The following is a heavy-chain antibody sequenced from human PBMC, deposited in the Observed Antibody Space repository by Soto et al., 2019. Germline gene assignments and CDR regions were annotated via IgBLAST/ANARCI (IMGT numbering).Heavy chain of an antibody. Sequence: GASVKVSCKASGGTFSSYAISWVRQAPGQGLEWMGGIIPIFGTANYAQKFQGRVTITADESTSTAYMELSSLRSEDTAVYYCARGSGCISTSCYEPDYYGMDVWGQGTTVTVS. CDR1: GGTFSSYA. CDR2: IIPIFGTA. CDR3: ARGSGCISTSCYEPDYYGMDV. V-gene: IGHV1-69*13. J-gene: IGHJ6*02. D-gene: IGHD2-2*01.